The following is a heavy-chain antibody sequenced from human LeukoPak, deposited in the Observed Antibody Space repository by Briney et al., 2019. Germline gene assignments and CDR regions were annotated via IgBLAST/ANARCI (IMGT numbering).Heavy chain of an antibody. CDR2: INSDGSST. CDR3: ARAQVYYDSSGYYYVY. J-gene: IGHJ4*02. V-gene: IGHV3-74*01. CDR1: GFTFSSYW. D-gene: IGHD3-22*01. Sequence: GGSLRLSCAASGFTFSSYWMHWVRQAPGKGLVWVSRINSDGSSTSYADSVKGRFTISRDNAKNTLYLQMNSLRAEDTAMYYCARAQVYYDSSGYYYVYWGQGTLVTVSS.